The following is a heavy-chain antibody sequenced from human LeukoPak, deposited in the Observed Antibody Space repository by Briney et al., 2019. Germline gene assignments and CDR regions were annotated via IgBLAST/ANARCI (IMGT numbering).Heavy chain of an antibody. Sequence: PSETLSLTCAVYGGSFSGYYWSWIRQPPGKGLEWIGEINHSGSTNYNPSLKSRVTISVDTSKNQFSLKPSSVTAADTAVYYCASVVVRGVIDDYWGQGTLVTVSS. D-gene: IGHD3-10*01. CDR1: GGSFSGYY. V-gene: IGHV4-34*01. CDR2: INHSGST. CDR3: ASVVVRGVIDDY. J-gene: IGHJ4*02.